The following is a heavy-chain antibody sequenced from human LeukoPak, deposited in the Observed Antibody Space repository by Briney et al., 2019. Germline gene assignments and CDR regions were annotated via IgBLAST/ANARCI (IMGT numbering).Heavy chain of an antibody. V-gene: IGHV3-74*01. CDR1: GFTFSSYV. J-gene: IGHJ4*02. CDR2: INSDGSST. D-gene: IGHD4-11*01. CDR3: TGHHQAYSRTY. Sequence: GGSLRLSCAASGFTFSSYVMHWVRQAPGKGLVWVSRINSDGSSTSYADSVKGRFTISRDNAKNTLYLQMNSLRAEDTAVYYCTGHHQAYSRTYWGQGTLVTVSS.